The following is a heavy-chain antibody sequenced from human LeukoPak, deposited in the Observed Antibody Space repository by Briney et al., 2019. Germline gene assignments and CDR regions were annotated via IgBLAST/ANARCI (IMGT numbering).Heavy chain of an antibody. Sequence: SETLSLTCTVSGDSISSYYWSWIRQPAGKGLEWIGRIYTSGSTNYNPSLKSRVTMSVDTSKNQFSLKLSSVTAADTAVYYCARVSGYYDSSGYYQYYFDYWGQGTLVTVSS. D-gene: IGHD3-22*01. V-gene: IGHV4-4*07. CDR2: IYTSGST. CDR3: ARVSGYYDSSGYYQYYFDY. CDR1: GDSISSYY. J-gene: IGHJ4*02.